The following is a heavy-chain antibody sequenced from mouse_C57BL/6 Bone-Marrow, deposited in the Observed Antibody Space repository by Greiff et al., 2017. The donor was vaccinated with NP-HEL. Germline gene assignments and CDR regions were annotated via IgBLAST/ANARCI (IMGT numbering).Heavy chain of an antibody. V-gene: IGHV1-81*01. D-gene: IGHD2-3*01. CDR1: GYTFTSYG. CDR2: IYPRSGNT. J-gene: IGHJ3*01. CDR3: ARRCLLRAWFAY. Sequence: QVQLQQSGAELARPGASVKLSCKASGYTFTSYGISWVKQRTGQGLEWIGEIYPRSGNTYYNEQFKGKATLTADKSSSTAYMELRSLTSEDSAVYFCARRCLLRAWFAYWGQGTLVTVSA.